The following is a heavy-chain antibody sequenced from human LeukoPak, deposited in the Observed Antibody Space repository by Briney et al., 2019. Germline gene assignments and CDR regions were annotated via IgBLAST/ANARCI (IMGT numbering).Heavy chain of an antibody. V-gene: IGHV4-59*12. CDR1: GGSISSNY. J-gene: IGHJ4*02. D-gene: IGHD1-26*01. Sequence: SETLSLTCIVSGGSISSNYWSWIRQPPGKGLEWIGHIYYSGSTNYNPSLKSRVTISVDTSKKQFSLQLNSVTPEDTAVYYCARGSGSYFSGYYFDYWGQGTPVTVSS. CDR3: ARGSGSYFSGYYFDY. CDR2: IYYSGST.